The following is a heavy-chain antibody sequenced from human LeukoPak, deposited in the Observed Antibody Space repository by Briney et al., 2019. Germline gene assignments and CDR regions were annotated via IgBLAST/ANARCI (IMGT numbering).Heavy chain of an antibody. V-gene: IGHV4-59*01. CDR2: ISYTGST. D-gene: IGHD3-9*01. CDR3: ATFDMMTGYSDS. J-gene: IGHJ4*02. CDR1: GGSINSAS. Sequence: ETLCLTCTVSGGSINSASWSWIRQPPGKGLEWMGFISYTGSTSYNPSLRSRVTLTVDTSRNQFSLDLSSVTAADTAVYYCATFDMMTGYSDSWGQGTLASVSS.